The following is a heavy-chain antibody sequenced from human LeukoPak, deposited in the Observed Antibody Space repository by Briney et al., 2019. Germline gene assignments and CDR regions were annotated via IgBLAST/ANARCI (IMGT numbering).Heavy chain of an antibody. CDR2: IIPIFGTA. CDR3: ARGAYSSGPHNNYYYYYYMDV. V-gene: IGHV1-69*13. CDR1: GGTFSSYA. J-gene: IGHJ6*03. Sequence: SVKASCKASGGTFSSYAISWVRQAPGQGLEWMGGIIPIFGTANYAQKFQGRVTITADESTSTAYMELSSLRSEDTAVYYCARGAYSSGPHNNYYYYYYMDVWGKGTTVTVSS. D-gene: IGHD6-19*01.